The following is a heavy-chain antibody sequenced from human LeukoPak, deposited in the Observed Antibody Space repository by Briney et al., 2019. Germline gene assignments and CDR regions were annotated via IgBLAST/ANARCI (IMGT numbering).Heavy chain of an antibody. J-gene: IGHJ4*02. Sequence: GGSLRLSCAASGFTFSSYSMNWVRQAPGKGLEWVSYISSSSSTIYYADSVKGRFTISRDNAKNSLYLQMNSLRAEDTAVYYCAKDRIAAAGMGALVFWGQGTLVTVSS. V-gene: IGHV3-48*01. CDR1: GFTFSSYS. CDR2: ISSSSSTI. CDR3: AKDRIAAAGMGALVF. D-gene: IGHD6-13*01.